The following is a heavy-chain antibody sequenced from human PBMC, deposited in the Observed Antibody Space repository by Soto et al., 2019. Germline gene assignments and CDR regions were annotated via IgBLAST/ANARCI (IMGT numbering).Heavy chain of an antibody. CDR3: AKDQSDIRRVINNWFDT. CDR2: ISGSGGST. V-gene: IGHV3-23*01. CDR1: GLTFSSYA. D-gene: IGHD3-10*01. J-gene: IGHJ5*02. Sequence: GGSLRVSCAASGLTFSSYAMSWGRQAPGKGLEWVSAISGSGGSTYYADSVKGRFTISRDNSKNTLYLQMNSLRAEDTAVYYCAKDQSDIRRVINNWFDTWGQGSLVTVSS.